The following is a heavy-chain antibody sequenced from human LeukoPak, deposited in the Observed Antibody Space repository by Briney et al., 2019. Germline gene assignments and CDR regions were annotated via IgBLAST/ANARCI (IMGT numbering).Heavy chain of an antibody. CDR2: IYSGGST. J-gene: IGHJ6*04. V-gene: IGHV3-66*01. D-gene: IGHD3-10*02. CDR1: GFTVSSNY. Sequence: GGSLRLSCAASGFTVSSNYMSWVRQAPGKGLEWVSVIYSGGSTYYADSVKGRFTISRDNSKNTLYLQMNSLRAEDTAVYYWAELGITMIGGVWGKGTTVTISS. CDR3: AELGITMIGGV.